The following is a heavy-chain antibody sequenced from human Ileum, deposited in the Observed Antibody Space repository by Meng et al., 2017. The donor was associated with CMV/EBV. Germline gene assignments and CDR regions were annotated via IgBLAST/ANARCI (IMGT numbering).Heavy chain of an antibody. CDR2: IDPNTGGT. Sequence: QGQLVQSGAEGKRPGTTVKASCKASGYTFTGNYIYWVRKAPGQGLEWMGWIDPNTGGTKYIQKFQGRVTMTGDTSISTAYMELSGLRFDDTAVYYCARRERISSGLEYWGQGTLVTVSS. J-gene: IGHJ4*02. CDR3: ARRERISSGLEY. V-gene: IGHV1-2*02. D-gene: IGHD6-6*01. CDR1: GYTFTGNY.